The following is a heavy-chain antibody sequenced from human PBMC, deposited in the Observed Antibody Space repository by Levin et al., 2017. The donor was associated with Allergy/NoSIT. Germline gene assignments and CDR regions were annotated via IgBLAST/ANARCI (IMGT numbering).Heavy chain of an antibody. D-gene: IGHD3-10*01. CDR1: GFTFNNYD. J-gene: IGHJ6*03. Sequence: GGSLRLSCAASGFTFNNYDMSWVRQAPGKGLEGVSGISGSGSSTYSADSVKGRFPISRDNSKNTLYLQMHSLRAEDTAVKYCGKAVSGRSGSYYDYYMDGWGKGTTVTVSS. V-gene: IGHV3-23*01. CDR3: GKAVSGRSGSYYDYYMDG. CDR2: ISGSGSST.